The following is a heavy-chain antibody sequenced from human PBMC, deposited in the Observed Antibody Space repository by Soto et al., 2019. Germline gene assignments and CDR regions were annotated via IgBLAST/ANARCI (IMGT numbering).Heavy chain of an antibody. CDR1: GFTFSSHA. J-gene: IGHJ4*02. V-gene: IGHV3-23*01. Sequence: EVQLLESGGGLVQPGGSLRLSCTASGFTFSSHAMTWVRQAPGKGLEWVSGLSDSGGSTYYADSVKGRFTISRDNSMNTLYLQMNTLRAEDTAVYYCAKVYSSWYSGFFDFWGQGTLVTVSS. CDR2: LSDSGGST. D-gene: IGHD6-13*01. CDR3: AKVYSSWYSGFFDF.